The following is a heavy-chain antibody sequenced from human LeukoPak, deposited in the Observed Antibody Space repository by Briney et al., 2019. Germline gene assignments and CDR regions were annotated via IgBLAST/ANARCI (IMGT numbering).Heavy chain of an antibody. CDR2: IIPILGIA. V-gene: IGHV1-69*04. CDR1: GGTFSSYA. J-gene: IGHJ3*02. CDR3: ARDLPYCSSTSCQGGGAFDI. D-gene: IGHD2-2*01. Sequence: ASVKVSCKASGGTFSSYAISWVRQAPGQGLEWMGRIIPILGIANYAQKFQGRVTITADKSTSTAYMELSSLRSEDTAVYYCARDLPYCSSTSCQGGGAFDIWGQGTMVTVSS.